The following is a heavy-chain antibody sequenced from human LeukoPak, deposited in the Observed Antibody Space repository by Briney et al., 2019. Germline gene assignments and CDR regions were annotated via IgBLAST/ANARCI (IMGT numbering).Heavy chain of an antibody. CDR1: GYSISSGYY. J-gene: IGHJ3*01. Sequence: SETLSLTCTVSGYSISSGYYWGWIRQPPGKGLDWIGCIYYSGSTNYNPSLKSRVTISVETSKNEFSLKLRSVTAADTAVYYCARRSSSNWYNERGAFDVWGQGTMVTVSS. CDR3: ARRSSSNWYNERGAFDV. V-gene: IGHV4-38-2*02. D-gene: IGHD6-13*01. CDR2: IYYSGST.